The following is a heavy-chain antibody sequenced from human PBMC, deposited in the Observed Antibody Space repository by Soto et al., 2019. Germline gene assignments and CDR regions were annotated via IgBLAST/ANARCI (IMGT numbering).Heavy chain of an antibody. CDR3: ARSLETRSWYPDNPYYFEY. CDR1: GYSFSIYV. Sequence: ASLKVSCKASGYSFSIYVISWVRQAPGQGLEWMGWIAAYNGKTNYAQNFQGRVTMTIDTSTSTAHMEVRSLRSDDTAVYYCARSLETRSWYPDNPYYFEYWG. V-gene: IGHV1-18*01. J-gene: IGHJ4*01. D-gene: IGHD6-13*01. CDR2: IAAYNGKT.